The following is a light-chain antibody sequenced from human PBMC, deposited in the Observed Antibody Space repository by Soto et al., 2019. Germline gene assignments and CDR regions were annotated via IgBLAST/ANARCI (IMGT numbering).Light chain of an antibody. Sequence: QSVLTQPASVSGSPGQSITISCTGTSSDVGGYNSVSWYQQYPGKAPKLMIHDVSNRPSGVSNRFSGPKSGNTASLTISGLQAEDEADYYCSSYTSSSSYVFGSGTKLTVL. J-gene: IGLJ1*01. CDR2: DVS. CDR3: SSYTSSSSYV. CDR1: SSDVGGYNS. V-gene: IGLV2-14*01.